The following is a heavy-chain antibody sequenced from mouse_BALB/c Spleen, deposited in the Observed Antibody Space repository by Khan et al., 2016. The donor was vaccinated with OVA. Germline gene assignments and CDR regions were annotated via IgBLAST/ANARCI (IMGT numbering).Heavy chain of an antibody. J-gene: IGHJ4*01. CDR2: IWGDGNT. CDR1: GFSLTSYG. V-gene: IGHV2-3*01. CDR3: AKGRGYYAVDY. Sequence: VKLQESGPGLVAPSQSLSITCTVSGFSLTSYGVSWVRQPPGKGLEWLGVIWGDGNTNFHSALRSRLSISKDNSKSQVFLKLNSLQTDDTATYYCAKGRGYYAVDYWGQGTSVTVSS.